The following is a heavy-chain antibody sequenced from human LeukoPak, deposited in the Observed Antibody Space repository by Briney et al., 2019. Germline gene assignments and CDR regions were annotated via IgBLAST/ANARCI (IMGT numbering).Heavy chain of an antibody. CDR3: ARGGAAAGYVGFDY. J-gene: IGHJ4*02. D-gene: IGHD6-13*01. CDR1: GYTFTGYY. CDR2: INPNSGGT. V-gene: IGHV1-2*02. Sequence: ASVKVSCEASGYTFTGYYMHWVRQAPGQGLEWMGWINPNSGGTNYAQKFQGRVTMTRDTSISTAYMELSRLRSDDTAVYYCARGGAAAGYVGFDYWGQGTLVTVSS.